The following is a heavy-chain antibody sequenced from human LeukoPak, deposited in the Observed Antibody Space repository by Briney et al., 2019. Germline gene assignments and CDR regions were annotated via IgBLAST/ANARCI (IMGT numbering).Heavy chain of an antibody. J-gene: IGHJ4*02. Sequence: SETPSLTCTVSGGSISSSSYYWGWIRQPPGTGLEWIGYVFHTGSTNYNPSLKSRVTISVDTSKNQFSLKLSSVTAADTAVYYCARASYSYDINGWVPFDYWGQGTLVTVSS. CDR2: VFHTGST. CDR3: ARASYSYDINGWVPFDY. CDR1: GGSISSSSYY. V-gene: IGHV4-61*05. D-gene: IGHD3-22*01.